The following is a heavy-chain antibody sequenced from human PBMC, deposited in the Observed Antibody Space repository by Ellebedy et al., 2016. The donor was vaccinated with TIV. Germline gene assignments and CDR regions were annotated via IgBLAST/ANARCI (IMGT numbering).Heavy chain of an antibody. J-gene: IGHJ4*02. CDR3: MIVSVAVPY. D-gene: IGHD6-19*01. Sequence: ASVKVSXXASGYSFISYAIHWVRQAPGQRPEWMGWLNAGSGNTMYAQTLQGRVTFSSDTSAATAYMELSRLTSEDTAVYYCMIVSVAVPYWGQGTPVAVSS. CDR1: GYSFISYA. V-gene: IGHV1-3*01. CDR2: LNAGSGNT.